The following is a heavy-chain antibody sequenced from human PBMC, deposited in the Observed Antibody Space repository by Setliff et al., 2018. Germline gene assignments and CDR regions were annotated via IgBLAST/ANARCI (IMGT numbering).Heavy chain of an antibody. CDR3: FGAGTCSY. Sequence: GGSLRLSCGASGFTYNNCWVSWVRQAPGKGLEWLASINPDGSERYYVDSVKGRFTISRDNAKNSLSLQMNNLRTEDTAVYYCFGAGTCSYWGQGTLVTVSS. V-gene: IGHV3-7*01. CDR1: GFTYNNCW. D-gene: IGHD3-10*01. J-gene: IGHJ4*02. CDR2: INPDGSER.